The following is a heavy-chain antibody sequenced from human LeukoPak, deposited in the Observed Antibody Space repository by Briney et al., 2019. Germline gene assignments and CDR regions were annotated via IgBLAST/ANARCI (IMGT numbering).Heavy chain of an antibody. CDR1: GFTISNYW. CDR2: ISGSGGST. CDR3: AKDSHIVVIPTTIRGSSDY. Sequence: GGSLRLSCAVSGFTISNYWMSWVRQGPGKGLERGSGISGSGGSTYYADSVKGRFTISRDNSKNTLYLQMHSLRAEDTAVYYCAKDSHIVVIPTTIRGSSDYWGQGTLVTVSS. D-gene: IGHD2-2*02. V-gene: IGHV3-23*01. J-gene: IGHJ4*02.